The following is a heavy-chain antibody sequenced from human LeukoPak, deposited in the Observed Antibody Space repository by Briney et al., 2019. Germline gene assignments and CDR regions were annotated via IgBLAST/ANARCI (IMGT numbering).Heavy chain of an antibody. J-gene: IGHJ3*02. V-gene: IGHV3-48*01. CDR3: AKEISSSWYTNDAFDI. CDR2: IRNSGNTI. CDR1: GFTLSSYN. Sequence: GGSLRLSCAVSGFTLSSYNMNWVRQAPGKGLEWVSYIRNSGNTIYYADSVKGRFTISRDPAKSSLYLQMNSLRAEDTAVYYCAKEISSSWYTNDAFDIWGQGTMVTVSS. D-gene: IGHD6-13*01.